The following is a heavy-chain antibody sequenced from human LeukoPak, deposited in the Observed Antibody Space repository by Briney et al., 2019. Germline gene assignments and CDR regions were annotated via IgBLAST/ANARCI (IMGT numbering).Heavy chain of an antibody. V-gene: IGHV1-2*06. J-gene: IGHJ6*02. Sequence: ASVKVSCKASGYTFTGFYIHWVRQAPGQGLEWMGRINPNSGVTNYAQNFQGRITMTRDTSISTAYMELSRLRSDDTAVYYCAREYCSSTSCLYGMDVWGQGTTVTVSS. CDR3: AREYCSSTSCLYGMDV. D-gene: IGHD2-2*01. CDR1: GYTFTGFY. CDR2: INPNSGVT.